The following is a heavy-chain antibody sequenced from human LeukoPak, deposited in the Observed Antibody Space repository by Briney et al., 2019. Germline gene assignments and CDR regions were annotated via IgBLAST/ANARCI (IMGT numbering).Heavy chain of an antibody. CDR2: INASNGNT. CDR3: AREVELYALDY. CDR1: GYTFTSYA. D-gene: IGHD2-2*01. J-gene: IGHJ4*02. Sequence: EASVKVSCKASGYTFTSYAMHWVRQAPGQRLEWMGWINASNGNTKYSQKFQGRVTITRDTSASTAYMELSILRSEDTAVYYCAREVELYALDYWGQGTLVTVSS. V-gene: IGHV1-3*01.